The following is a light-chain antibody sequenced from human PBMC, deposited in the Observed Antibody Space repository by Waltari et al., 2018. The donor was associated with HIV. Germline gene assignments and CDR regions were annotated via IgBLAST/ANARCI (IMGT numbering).Light chain of an antibody. Sequence: QSVLTQPPSVSGAPGQRVTISCTGRRRNTGAGYDLPSYQQLPGTAPKLLIYGNSNRPSGVPYRFSGSKSGTSASLTITGLQAEDEADYYCQSYDSSLSRVVFGGGTKLTVL. CDR2: GNS. J-gene: IGLJ2*01. CDR1: RRNTGAGYD. CDR3: QSYDSSLSRVV. V-gene: IGLV1-40*01.